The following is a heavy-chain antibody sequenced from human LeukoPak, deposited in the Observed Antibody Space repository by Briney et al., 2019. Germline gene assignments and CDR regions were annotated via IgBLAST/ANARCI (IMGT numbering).Heavy chain of an antibody. V-gene: IGHV3-49*04. CDR1: GFTFGDYA. CDR2: IRSKAYGGTT. J-gene: IGHJ4*02. Sequence: AGGSLRLSCTASGFTFGDYAMSWVRQAPGKGLEWVGFIRSKAYGGTTEYAASVKGRFTISRDDSKSIAYLQMNSLKTEDTAVYYCTRDWGYSYGYPIDYWGQGTLVTVSS. D-gene: IGHD5-18*01. CDR3: TRDWGYSYGYPIDY.